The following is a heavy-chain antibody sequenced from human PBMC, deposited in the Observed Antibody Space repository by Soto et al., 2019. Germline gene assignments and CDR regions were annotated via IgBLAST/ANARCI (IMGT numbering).Heavy chain of an antibody. J-gene: IGHJ3*01. CDR3: ARALSPPGEFFYDAFDV. V-gene: IGHV3-7*04. CDR1: GFTFSAFW. Sequence: EVQLVESGGGLVQPGESLRLSCAASGFTFSAFWMTWLRQAPGKGLEWVANIKRDGTVTHYGDSVEGRCTLSRDNAQNSVFLQLNSLRPDATAMYYCARALSPPGEFFYDAFDVWGQGTFVTVSS. D-gene: IGHD2-21*01. CDR2: IKRDGTVT.